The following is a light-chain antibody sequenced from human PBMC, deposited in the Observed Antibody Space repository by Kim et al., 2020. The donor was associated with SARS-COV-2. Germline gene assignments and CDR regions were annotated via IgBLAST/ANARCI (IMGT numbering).Light chain of an antibody. J-gene: IGLJ3*02. Sequence: GPSITIACTGTSSDVGGYNYVSWYQRRPGKAPKFIIYDVSQRPSGVSNRFSGSKSGNTASLIISGLQAEDEADYYCSSYTSGSTWVFGGGTQLTVL. CDR3: SSYTSGSTWV. CDR1: SSDVGGYNY. CDR2: DVS. V-gene: IGLV2-14*04.